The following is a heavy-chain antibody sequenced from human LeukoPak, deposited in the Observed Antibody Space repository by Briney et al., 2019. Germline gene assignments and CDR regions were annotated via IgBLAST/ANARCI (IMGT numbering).Heavy chain of an antibody. CDR3: ARELGSGSFDY. D-gene: IGHD6-19*01. Sequence: GGSPRLSCAASGFTVSSNYMSWVRQAPGKGLEWVSVIYSGGSTYYADSVKGRFTISRDNSKNTLYLQMNSLRAEDTAVYYCARELGSGSFDYWGQGTLVTVSS. CDR2: IYSGGST. CDR1: GFTVSSNY. V-gene: IGHV3-53*01. J-gene: IGHJ4*02.